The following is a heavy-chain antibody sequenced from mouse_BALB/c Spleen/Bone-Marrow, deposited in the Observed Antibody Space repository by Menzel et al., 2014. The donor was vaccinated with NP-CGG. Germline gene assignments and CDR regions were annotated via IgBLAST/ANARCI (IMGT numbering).Heavy chain of an antibody. D-gene: IGHD2-14*01. J-gene: IGHJ3*01. CDR1: GFAFSSYD. V-gene: IGHV5-12-1*01. Sequence: EVKLVESGGGLVKPGGSLKLSCAASGFAFSSYDMSWVRQTPEKRLEWVAYISSGGGSTYYPDTVKGRFTISRDNAKNTLYLQMSSLKSEDTAMYYCARDRGKSWAPFAYWGQGTLVTVSA. CDR2: ISSGGGST. CDR3: ARDRGKSWAPFAY.